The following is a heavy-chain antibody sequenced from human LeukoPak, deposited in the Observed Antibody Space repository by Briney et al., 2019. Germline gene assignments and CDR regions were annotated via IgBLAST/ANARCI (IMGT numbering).Heavy chain of an antibody. CDR3: ARDRVLLWFGEFSFGDWFDP. CDR2: ISAYNGNT. J-gene: IGHJ5*02. D-gene: IGHD3-10*01. Sequence: ASVKVSCKASGYTFTSYGISWVRQAPGQGLEWMGCISAYNGNTNYAQKLQGRVTMTTDTSTSTAYMELRSLRSDDTAVYYCARDRVLLWFGEFSFGDWFDPWGQGTLVTVSS. CDR1: GYTFTSYG. V-gene: IGHV1-18*01.